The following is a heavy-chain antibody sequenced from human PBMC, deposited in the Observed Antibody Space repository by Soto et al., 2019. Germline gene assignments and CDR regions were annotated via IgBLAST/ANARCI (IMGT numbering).Heavy chain of an antibody. CDR1: RFTFSDYG. D-gene: IGHD6-13*01. J-gene: IGHJ4*02. Sequence: QVHLVESGGGVVQPGRSLRLSCAAYRFTFSDYGMHWVRHAPGKGLESVAIISYDGSNKYYGDPVKGRFTISRDNSKNTLYLQINSLRPEDTAVYDCAKGTRAAAGNPALDYWRQGALVTVSS. CDR3: AKGTRAAAGNPALDY. V-gene: IGHV3-30*18. CDR2: ISYDGSNK.